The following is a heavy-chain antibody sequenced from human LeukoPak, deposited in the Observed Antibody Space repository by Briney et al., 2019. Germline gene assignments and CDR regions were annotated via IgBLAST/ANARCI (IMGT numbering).Heavy chain of an antibody. J-gene: IGHJ4*02. D-gene: IGHD2-2*01. CDR2: ISGNTYDT. CDR3: AKRHVVPAAINFDY. V-gene: IGHV3-23*01. CDR1: GFIFSSYA. Sequence: PGGSLRLSCAASGFIFSSYAMSWVRQAPGKGLEWVSSISGNTYDTFYADSVKGRFTISRDNSKNTLYLQMNSLRAEDTAVYYCAKRHVVPAAINFDYWGQGTLVTVSS.